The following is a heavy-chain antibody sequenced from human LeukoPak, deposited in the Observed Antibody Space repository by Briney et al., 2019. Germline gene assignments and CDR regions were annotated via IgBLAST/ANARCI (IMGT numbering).Heavy chain of an antibody. CDR2: IYTSGST. J-gene: IGHJ3*02. CDR1: GGSISSYY. D-gene: IGHD6-13*01. Sequence: PSETLSLTCTVSGGSISSYYWSWIRQPPGKGLEWIGYIYTSGSTNYNPSLKSRVTMSVDTSKNQFSLKLSSVTAADTAVYYCARRIAAGTSDAFDIWGQGTMVTVSS. V-gene: IGHV4-4*08. CDR3: ARRIAAGTSDAFDI.